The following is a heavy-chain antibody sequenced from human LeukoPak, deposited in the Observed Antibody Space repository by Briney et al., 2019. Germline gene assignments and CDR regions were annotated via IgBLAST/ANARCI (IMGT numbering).Heavy chain of an antibody. V-gene: IGHV3-49*03. CDR3: TRCPRVVVVITGYYYMDV. D-gene: IGHD3-22*01. CDR2: IRSKAYGGTT. Sequence: GGSLRLSCTASGFTFGDYAMSWFRQAPGKGLEWVGFIRSKAYGGTTEYAASVKGRFTISRDDSKSIAYLQMNSLKTEDTAVYYCTRCPRVVVVITGYYYMDVWGKGTTVTASS. CDR1: GFTFGDYA. J-gene: IGHJ6*03.